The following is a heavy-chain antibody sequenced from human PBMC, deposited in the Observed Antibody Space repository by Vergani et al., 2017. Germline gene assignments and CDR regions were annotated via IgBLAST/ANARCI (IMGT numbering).Heavy chain of an antibody. CDR1: GFTFSSYA. CDR3: AKDRFDNSGDY. Sequence: EVQLLESGGGLVQPGGSLRLSCAASGFTFSSYAMSWVRQAPGKGLEWVSAISVSGGITYYADSVKGRFTISRHNSKNTLYLQMNSLRAEDTAVYYCAKDRFDNSGDYWGQGTLVTVSS. V-gene: IGHV3-23*01. CDR2: ISVSGGIT. J-gene: IGHJ4*02. D-gene: IGHD7-27*01.